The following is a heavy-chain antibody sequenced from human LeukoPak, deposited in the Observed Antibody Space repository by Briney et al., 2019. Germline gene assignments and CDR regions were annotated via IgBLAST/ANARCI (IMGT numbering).Heavy chain of an antibody. J-gene: IGHJ4*02. Sequence: GASVKVSCKASGYTFTSYYMHWVRQAPAQGLEWMGIINPSGGSTSYAQKFQGRVTMTRDTSTSTVYMELSSLRSEDTAVYYCARDEGEMAIVTYYFDYWGQGTLVTVSS. CDR2: INPSGGST. V-gene: IGHV1-46*01. CDR1: GYTFTSYY. D-gene: IGHD5-24*01. CDR3: ARDEGEMAIVTYYFDY.